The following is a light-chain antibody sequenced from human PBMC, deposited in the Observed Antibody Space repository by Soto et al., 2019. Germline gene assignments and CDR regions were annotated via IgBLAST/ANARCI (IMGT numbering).Light chain of an antibody. Sequence: DIPMTQSPSTLSGSVGDRVTITCQAIQTISSWLAWSQQKPGKAPKLLISKASTLKSGVPSRFSGSGAGTQFTLTISSLNPDDFATYYCQHYVSYSEAFGQGTKVELK. J-gene: IGKJ1*01. V-gene: IGKV1-5*03. CDR2: KAS. CDR1: QTISSW. CDR3: QHYVSYSEA.